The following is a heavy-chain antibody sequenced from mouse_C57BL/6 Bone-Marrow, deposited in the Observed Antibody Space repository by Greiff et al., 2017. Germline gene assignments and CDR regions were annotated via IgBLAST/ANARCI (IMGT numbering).Heavy chain of an antibody. CDR2: IHPNSGST. D-gene: IGHD1-1*01. Sequence: VQLQQPGAELVKPGASVKLSCKASGYTFTSYWMHWVKQRPGQGLEWIGMIHPNSGSTNYNEKFKSKATLTVDKSSSTAYMQLSSLTSEDSAVYYCATTVAATRYFDYWGQGTTLTVSS. V-gene: IGHV1-64*01. CDR1: GYTFTSYW. CDR3: ATTVAATRYFDY. J-gene: IGHJ2*01.